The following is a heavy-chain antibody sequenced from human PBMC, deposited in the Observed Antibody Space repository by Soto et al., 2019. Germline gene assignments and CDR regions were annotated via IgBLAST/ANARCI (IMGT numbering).Heavy chain of an antibody. CDR3: ARRLYYDSSGFEGGGMDV. D-gene: IGHD3-22*01. Sequence: SATLSLTCTVSGGSISGYYWGWIRQPPGKGLEWIGCIYYSGSTYYNPSLKSRVTISVDTSKNQFSLKLSSVTAADTAVYYCARRLYYDSSGFEGGGMDVWGQGTTVTVSS. J-gene: IGHJ6*02. CDR2: IYYSGST. V-gene: IGHV4-39*01. CDR1: GGSISGYY.